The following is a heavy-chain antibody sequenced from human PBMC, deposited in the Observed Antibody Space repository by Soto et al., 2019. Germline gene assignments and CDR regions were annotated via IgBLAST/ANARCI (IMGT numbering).Heavy chain of an antibody. V-gene: IGHV1-18*01. D-gene: IGHD1-1*01. CDR3: ARRRYGDY. J-gene: IGHJ4*02. CDR1: GYDSTTYG. Sequence: QVHLVQSGAEVKKSGASVKVSCKGSGYDSTTYGITWVRQAPGQGLEWMAWISAHNGNTDYAQKLQGRVTVTRDASTCTAYMELRSLRSDDTAVYYCARRRYGDYWGQGALVTVSS. CDR2: ISAHNGNT.